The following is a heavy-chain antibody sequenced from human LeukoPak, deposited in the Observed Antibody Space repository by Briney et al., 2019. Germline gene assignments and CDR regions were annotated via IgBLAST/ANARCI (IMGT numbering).Heavy chain of an antibody. Sequence: PSETLSLTCPVSGDTVNTRRYYWGWIRQPPGKGLEWIGEINHSGSTNYNPSLKSRVTISVDTSKNQFSLRLSSVTAADTAVYYCARVGWRYSSSWYKTLPFDYWGQGTLVTVSS. D-gene: IGHD6-13*01. CDR2: INHSGST. J-gene: IGHJ4*02. CDR1: GDTVNTRRYY. V-gene: IGHV4-39*07. CDR3: ARVGWRYSSSWYKTLPFDY.